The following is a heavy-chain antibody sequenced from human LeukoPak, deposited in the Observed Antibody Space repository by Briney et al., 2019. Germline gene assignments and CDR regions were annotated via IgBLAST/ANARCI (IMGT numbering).Heavy chain of an antibody. CDR3: SRGDPDSCSTLEVFDY. V-gene: IGHV4-59*01. D-gene: IGHD6-6*01. J-gene: IGHJ4*02. CDR2: IYYGGST. Sequence: SETLSLTCTVSGGSISSYYWSWIRQPPGKGLEWIGYIYYGGSTNYNPSLKCRVTISADTTKNQISLKLSSVPAAEAAVYYCSRGDPDSCSTLEVFDYWRQG. CDR1: GGSISSYY.